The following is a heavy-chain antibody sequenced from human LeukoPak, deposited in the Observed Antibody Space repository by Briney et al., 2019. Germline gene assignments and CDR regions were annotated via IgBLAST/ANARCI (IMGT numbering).Heavy chain of an antibody. CDR2: IIPIFGTA. CDR1: GGTFSSYA. D-gene: IGHD4-11*01. V-gene: IGHV1-69*13. J-gene: IGHJ4*02. CDR3: ARARNESPQRLPAPGTATYSNYELAY. Sequence: SVKVSCKASGGTFSSYAISWVRQAPGQGLEWMGGIIPIFGTANYAQKFQGRVTITADESTSTAYMELSSLRSEDTAVYYCARARNESPQRLPAPGTATYSNYELAYWGQGTLVTVSS.